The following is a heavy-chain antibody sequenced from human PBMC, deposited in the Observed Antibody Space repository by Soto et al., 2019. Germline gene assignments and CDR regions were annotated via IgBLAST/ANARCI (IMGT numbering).Heavy chain of an antibody. Sequence: SETLSLTCTVSGCSMSSYYWSWIRQPPGKGLEWIGYIYYSGSTNYNPSLKSRVTISVDTSKNQFSLKLSSVTAADTAVYYCARRYGGNFDYWGQGTLVTVS. CDR2: IYYSGST. V-gene: IGHV4-59*01. D-gene: IGHD1-26*01. CDR1: GCSMSSYY. J-gene: IGHJ4*02. CDR3: ARRYGGNFDY.